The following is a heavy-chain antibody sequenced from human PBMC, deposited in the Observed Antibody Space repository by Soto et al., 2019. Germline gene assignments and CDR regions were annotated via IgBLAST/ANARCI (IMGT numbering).Heavy chain of an antibody. Sequence: KTSETLSLTCSVSGRSMIRNYWSWIRQSPDKGLEWLGYVFYGGTDYNPSLGGRVSMSVETSKSQFSLKLTSVTVADTAVYYCASYRGALYFESWGPGILVTVSS. D-gene: IGHD3-16*01. J-gene: IGHJ4*02. CDR3: ASYRGALYFES. V-gene: IGHV4-59*01. CDR2: VFYGGT. CDR1: GRSMIRNY.